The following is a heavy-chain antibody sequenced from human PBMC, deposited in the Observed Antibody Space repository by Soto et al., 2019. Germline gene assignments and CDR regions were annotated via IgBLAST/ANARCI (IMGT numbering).Heavy chain of an antibody. CDR2: IYPSGST. Sequence: SETLSLTCAVSGGSISSGSYHWSWIWQPPGKDLQWIGYIYPSGSTNYNPSLKNRVTISLDRSKNQFSLNLISVTAADTAVYYCARQYGDSPNWFDPWGQGILVTVSS. CDR3: ARQYGDSPNWFDP. J-gene: IGHJ5*02. V-gene: IGHV4-30-2*01. CDR1: GGSISSGSYH. D-gene: IGHD2-21*02.